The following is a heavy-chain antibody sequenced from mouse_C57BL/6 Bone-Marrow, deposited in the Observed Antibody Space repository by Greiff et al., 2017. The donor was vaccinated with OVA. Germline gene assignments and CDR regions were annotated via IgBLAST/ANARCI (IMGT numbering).Heavy chain of an antibody. V-gene: IGHV5-17*01. D-gene: IGHD1-1*01. CDR3: ARSLRYWYFDV. CDR2: ISSGSSTI. Sequence: EVHLVESGGGLVKPGGSLKLSCAASGFTFSEYGMHWVRQAPEKGLEWVAYISSGSSTIYYADTVKGRFTISRDNAKNTLFLQMTSLRSEDTAMYYGARSLRYWYFDVWGTGTTVTVSS. J-gene: IGHJ1*03. CDR1: GFTFSEYG.